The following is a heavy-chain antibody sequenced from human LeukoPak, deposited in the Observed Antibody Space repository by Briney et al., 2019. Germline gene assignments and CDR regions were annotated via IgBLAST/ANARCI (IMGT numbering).Heavy chain of an antibody. CDR3: ATRARTTMVRGAIDY. D-gene: IGHD3-10*01. Sequence: GGSLRLSCVASGFTFSRYWMHWVRQAPGKGLVWVSRINSDGRSTNYADSVKGRFSISRDNAENTLYLQMNSLRAEDTAVYYCATRARTTMVRGAIDYWGQGTLVTVSS. CDR1: GFTFSRYW. V-gene: IGHV3-74*01. J-gene: IGHJ4*02. CDR2: INSDGRST.